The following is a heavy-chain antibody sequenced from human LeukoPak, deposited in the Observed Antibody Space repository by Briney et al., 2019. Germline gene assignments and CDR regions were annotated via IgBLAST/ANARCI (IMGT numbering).Heavy chain of an antibody. Sequence: GASVKVSCKASGYTFTGYYMHWVRQAPGQGLEWMGWINPNSGGTNYAQKFQGRVTMTRDTSISTAYMELSRLRSDDTAVYYCARVRREVLRYFDWLSYYLSAFDPWGQGTLVTVSS. D-gene: IGHD3-9*01. CDR3: ARVRREVLRYFDWLSYYLSAFDP. CDR1: GYTFTGYY. J-gene: IGHJ5*02. V-gene: IGHV1-2*02. CDR2: INPNSGGT.